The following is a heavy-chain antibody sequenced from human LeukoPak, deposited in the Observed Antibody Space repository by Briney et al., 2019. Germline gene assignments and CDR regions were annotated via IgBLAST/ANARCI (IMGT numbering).Heavy chain of an antibody. Sequence: ASVKVSCKASGGTFSSYAISWVRQAPGQGLEWMGRIIPIFGTANYAQKFQGRVTITADESTSTAYMELSSLRSEDTAVYYCASKQLVLYYYYYYGMDVWGQGTTVTVSS. CDR1: GGTFSSYA. D-gene: IGHD6-13*01. CDR2: IIPIFGTA. CDR3: ASKQLVLYYYYYYGMDV. J-gene: IGHJ6*02. V-gene: IGHV1-69*13.